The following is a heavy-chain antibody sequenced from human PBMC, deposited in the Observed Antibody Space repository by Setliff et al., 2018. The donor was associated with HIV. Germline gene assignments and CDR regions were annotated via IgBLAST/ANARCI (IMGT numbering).Heavy chain of an antibody. CDR2: IRSKAYGGTT. J-gene: IGHJ4*02. CDR3: ARGAAGFDSGYVDY. Sequence: GGSLRLSCTASGFTFGDYAMSWVRQAPGKGLEWVGFIRSKAYGGTTEYAASVKGRFSISRDDSKSIAYLQMNGLKTEDTAVYYCARGAAGFDSGYVDYWGQGTLVTVSS. D-gene: IGHD6-13*01. V-gene: IGHV3-49*04. CDR1: GFTFGDYA.